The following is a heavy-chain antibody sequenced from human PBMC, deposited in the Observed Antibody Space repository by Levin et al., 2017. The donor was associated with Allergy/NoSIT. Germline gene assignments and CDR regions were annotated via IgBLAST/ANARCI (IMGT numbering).Heavy chain of an antibody. CDR3: ASVVRGYSGYDYSNWFDP. J-gene: IGHJ5*02. CDR1: GGSFSGYY. D-gene: IGHD5-12*01. CDR2: INHSGST. Sequence: SETLSLTCAVYGGSFSGYYWSWIRQPPGKGLEWIGEINHSGSTNYNPSLKSRVTISVDTSKNQFSLKLSSVTAADTAVYYCASVVRGYSGYDYSNWFDPWGQGTLVTVSS. V-gene: IGHV4-34*01.